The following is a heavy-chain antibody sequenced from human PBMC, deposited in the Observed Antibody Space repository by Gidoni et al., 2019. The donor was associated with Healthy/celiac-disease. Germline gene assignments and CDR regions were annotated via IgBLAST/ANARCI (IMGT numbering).Heavy chain of an antibody. CDR1: GFSLSTSGVG. CDR3: AHRRRGDYGDHFDY. Sequence: QITLKESGPTLVKPTQTLTLTCTFSGFSLSTSGVGVAWIRQPPGKALEWLALIYWNDDKRYSPSLKSRLTITKDTSKNQVVLTMTNMDPVDTATYYCAHRRRGDYGDHFDYWGQGTLVTVSS. V-gene: IGHV2-5*01. J-gene: IGHJ4*02. D-gene: IGHD4-17*01. CDR2: IYWNDDK.